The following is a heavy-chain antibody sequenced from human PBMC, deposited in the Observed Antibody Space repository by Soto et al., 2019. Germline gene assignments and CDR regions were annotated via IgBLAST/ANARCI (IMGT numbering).Heavy chain of an antibody. V-gene: IGHV3-48*01. CDR2: IRSSDGVE. CDR3: AREGSGSYFHY. CDR1: GFTFSSYT. Sequence: PGGSLRLACAASGFTFSSYTMTWVRQAPGKGLEWVAYIRSSDGVEFYADSVRGRFSISRDNAKNSLFLQMSSLSAEDTAVYDCAREGSGSYFHYWGQGTLVTVSS. D-gene: IGHD1-26*01. J-gene: IGHJ4*01.